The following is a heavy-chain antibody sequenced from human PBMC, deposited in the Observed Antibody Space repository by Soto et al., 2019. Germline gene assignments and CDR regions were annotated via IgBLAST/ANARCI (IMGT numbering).Heavy chain of an antibody. V-gene: IGHV3-33*01. Sequence: AGGSLRLSCAASGFSFSNCAMHWVRQAPGKGLEWVAVIWYDGSNKYYADSMKGRFTISRDNSKNTLYLQMNSLRAEDTAIYYCARDYSMTTVTMGSWGQGTLVTVSS. CDR1: GFSFSNCA. J-gene: IGHJ4*02. D-gene: IGHD4-17*01. CDR3: ARDYSMTTVTMGS. CDR2: IWYDGSNK.